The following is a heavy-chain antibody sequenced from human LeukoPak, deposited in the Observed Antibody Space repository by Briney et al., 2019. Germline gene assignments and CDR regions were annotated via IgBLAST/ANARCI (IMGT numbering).Heavy chain of an antibody. V-gene: IGHV3-74*01. J-gene: IGHJ4*02. CDR2: INSDGSST. Sequence: GGSLRLSCAASGFTFSSYWMHWVRQAPGKGLVWVSRINSDGSSTSYADSVKGRFTISRDNAKNTLYLQMNSLRAEDTAVYYCAKDGGGSGSYYNSESDYWGQGTLVTVSS. CDR1: GFTFSSYW. D-gene: IGHD3-10*01. CDR3: AKDGGGSGSYYNSESDY.